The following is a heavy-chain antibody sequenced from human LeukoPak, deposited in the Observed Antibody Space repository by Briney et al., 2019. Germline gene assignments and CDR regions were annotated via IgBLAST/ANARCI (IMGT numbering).Heavy chain of an antibody. V-gene: IGHV3-23*01. CDR1: GFTFSSSG. J-gene: IGHJ4*02. Sequence: PGGSLRLSCAASGFTFSSSGMSWVGRAPGKGRDWVSAFSAGGSPVGRYYADSVKGRFTISRDNSRHTLYLQMSSLKASDTAMYYCARPRSSGYYPYYFDYWGQGTLVTVSS. CDR3: ARPRSSGYYPYYFDY. CDR2: FSAGGSPVGR. D-gene: IGHD3-22*01.